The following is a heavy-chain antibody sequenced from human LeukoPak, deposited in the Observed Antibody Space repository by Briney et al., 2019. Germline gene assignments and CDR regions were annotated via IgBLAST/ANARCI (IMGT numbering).Heavy chain of an antibody. D-gene: IGHD4-17*01. V-gene: IGHV6-1*01. J-gene: IGHJ5*02. CDR2: TYYRSKWYN. CDR3: AKGETTVTPNWFGP. CDR1: GDSVSSNSAA. Sequence: SQTLSLTCAISGDSVSSNSAAWNWIRQSPSRGLEWLGRTYYRSKWYNDYAVSVGSRITINVDTSKNQFSLQLNSVTPEDTAVYYCAKGETTVTPNWFGPWGQGTLVTVSS.